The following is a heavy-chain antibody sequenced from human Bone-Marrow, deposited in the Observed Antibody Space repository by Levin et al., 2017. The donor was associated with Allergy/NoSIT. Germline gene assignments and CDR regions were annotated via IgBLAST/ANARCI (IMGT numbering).Heavy chain of an antibody. D-gene: IGHD6-6*01. CDR2: IKPDGSEE. J-gene: IGHJ6*02. CDR3: ARDSFSTSSGLDYYYGMDV. V-gene: IGHV3-7*01. Sequence: GGSLRLSCAASGFTLSQYWMTWVRQAPGKGLEWVAKIKPDGSEEYYVDSVKGRFTISRDNTTKSLSLQINNLRAEDTAVYYCARDSFSTSSGLDYYYGMDVWGQGTTVTVSS. CDR1: GFTLSQYW.